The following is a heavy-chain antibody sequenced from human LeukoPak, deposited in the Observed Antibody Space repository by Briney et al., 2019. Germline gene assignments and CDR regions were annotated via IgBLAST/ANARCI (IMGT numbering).Heavy chain of an antibody. CDR3: ARLAYCGGDCYSRWFDP. CDR1: GHSFTSYW. D-gene: IGHD2-21*02. V-gene: IGHV5-51*01. Sequence: GEALKISCKSSGHSFTSYWIGWVRQMPGKGLEWMGISYPGDSNTRYSPSFQGQVTISADKSIRTAYLQWRSLKASDTAMYYCARLAYCGGDCYSRWFDPWGQGTLVTVSS. J-gene: IGHJ5*02. CDR2: SYPGDSNT.